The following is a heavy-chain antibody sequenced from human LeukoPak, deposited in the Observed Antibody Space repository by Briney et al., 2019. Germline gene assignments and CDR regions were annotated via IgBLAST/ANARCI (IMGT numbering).Heavy chain of an antibody. CDR1: GYTFTSYD. J-gene: IGHJ4*02. D-gene: IGHD4-11*01. CDR3: ARGGPPRNARRGFDY. Sequence: ASVKVSCKASGYTFTSYDINWVRQATGQGLEWMGWMNPNSGNTGYAQKFQGRDTMTRNTSISTAYMKLSSLRSEDTAVYYCARGGPPRNARRGFDYWGQGTLVTVSS. V-gene: IGHV1-8*01. CDR2: MNPNSGNT.